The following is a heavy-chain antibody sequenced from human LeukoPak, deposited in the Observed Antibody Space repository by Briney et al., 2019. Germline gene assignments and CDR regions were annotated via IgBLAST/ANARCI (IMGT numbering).Heavy chain of an antibody. Sequence: GGSLRLSCAASGFSFSSYSMKWVRQAPGKGLEWVSSISSSSNSIYYTDSVKGRFTISRDNAKNSLYLQINSLRAEDTAVYYCARDRSGSAYYYYGMDVWGQGATVTVSS. CDR3: ARDRSGSAYYYYGMDV. CDR1: GFSFSSYS. V-gene: IGHV3-21*01. D-gene: IGHD6-19*01. CDR2: ISSSSNSI. J-gene: IGHJ6*02.